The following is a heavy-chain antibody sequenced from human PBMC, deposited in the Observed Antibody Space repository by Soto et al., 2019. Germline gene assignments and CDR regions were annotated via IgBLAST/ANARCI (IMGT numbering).Heavy chain of an antibody. CDR3: ARDHAGPTSLFVDYYYGLDV. V-gene: IGHV3-11*01. CDR2: ISSSADTI. J-gene: IGHJ6*02. Sequence: QVQLVQSGAEVKKPGASVKVSCKASGYTFSDYYMSWLRQAPGKGLEWLSYISSSADTIYYADSVKGRFTVSRDNAKNSLYLQLNSLRAEDTAVYYCARDHAGPTSLFVDYYYGLDVWGQGTTVTVSS. CDR1: GYTFSDYY. D-gene: IGHD1-1*01.